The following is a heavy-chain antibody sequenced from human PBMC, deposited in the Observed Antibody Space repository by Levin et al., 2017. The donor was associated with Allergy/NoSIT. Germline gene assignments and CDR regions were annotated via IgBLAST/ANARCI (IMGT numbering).Heavy chain of an antibody. V-gene: IGHV4-30-4*01. J-gene: IGHJ4*02. Sequence: KASETLSLTCTVSGGSISSGDYYWSWIRQPPGKGLEWIGYIYYSGSTYYNPSLKSRVTISVDTSKNQFSLKLSSVTAADTAVYYCARAAEKDFDGLPFDYWGQGTLVTVSS. CDR1: GGSISSGDYY. D-gene: IGHD3-9*01. CDR3: ARAAEKDFDGLPFDY. CDR2: IYYSGST.